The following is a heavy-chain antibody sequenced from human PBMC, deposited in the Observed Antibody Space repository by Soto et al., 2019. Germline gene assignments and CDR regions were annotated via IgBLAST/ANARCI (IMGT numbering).Heavy chain of an antibody. J-gene: IGHJ4*02. CDR3: VRKGPEEWPLDY. V-gene: IGHV2-5*04. CDR2: IYCDDAK. CDR1: GFSLSTSGVG. D-gene: IGHD3-3*01. Sequence: QITLKESGPTLVKPTQTLTLTCTFSGFSLSTSGVGVGWIRQPPGEALEWLAVIYCDDAKEYSPSLKNRLTITKDLSKNQVVLTITHMGPMDTGTYYCVRKGPEEWPLDYWCPGTLVTVSS.